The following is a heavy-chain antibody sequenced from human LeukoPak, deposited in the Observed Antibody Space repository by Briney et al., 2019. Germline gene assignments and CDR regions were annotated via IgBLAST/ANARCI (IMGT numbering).Heavy chain of an antibody. CDR2: INSDETGT. CDR3: ARDGSLRDY. CDR1: GFSFSNYW. V-gene: IGHV3-74*01. D-gene: IGHD4-17*01. J-gene: IGHJ4*02. Sequence: GGSLRLSCAASGFSFSNYWMHWVRQAPGEGLVWVARINSDETGTSYADSMKGRFTISRDNAKNTLYLQMNSLRAEDTAVYYCARDGSLRDYWGQGTLVTVSS.